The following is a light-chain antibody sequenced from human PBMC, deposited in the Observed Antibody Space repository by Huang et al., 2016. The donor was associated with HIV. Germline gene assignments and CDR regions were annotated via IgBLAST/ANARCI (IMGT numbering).Light chain of an antibody. Sequence: EIVMTQSPATLSVSPGERATLSCRASQSVRSNLAWYQQKHGQSPRLLIVGASTRATGIPARFSGSVSGTEFTLTISSLRSEDFAIYYCQHYDHWSGTFGQGTKV. J-gene: IGKJ1*01. CDR1: QSVRSN. CDR2: GAS. V-gene: IGKV3-15*01. CDR3: QHYDHWSGT.